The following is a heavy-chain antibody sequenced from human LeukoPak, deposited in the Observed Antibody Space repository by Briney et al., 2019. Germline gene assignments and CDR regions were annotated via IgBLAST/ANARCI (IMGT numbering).Heavy chain of an antibody. Sequence: ASVKVSCKVSGYTLTALSMHWVRQAPGKGLEWMGGFDPEDGETIYAQKFQGRVTMTEDTSTDTAYMELSSLRSEDTAVYYCATSYYDSSGPGWFDPWGQGTLVTVSS. J-gene: IGHJ5*02. CDR2: FDPEDGET. CDR3: ATSYYDSSGPGWFDP. D-gene: IGHD3-22*01. V-gene: IGHV1-24*01. CDR1: GYTLTALS.